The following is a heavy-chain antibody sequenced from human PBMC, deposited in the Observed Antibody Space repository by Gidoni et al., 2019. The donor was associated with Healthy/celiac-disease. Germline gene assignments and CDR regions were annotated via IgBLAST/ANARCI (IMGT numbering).Heavy chain of an antibody. D-gene: IGHD1-1*01. CDR3: ARDYLTQIKLERAWDWFDP. V-gene: IGHV1-2*02. J-gene: IGHJ5*02. CDR2: INPNSGGT. Sequence: QVQLVQSGAEVKTPGASVKVSCKASGYTFTGYYMHWVRQAPGQGLEWMGLINPNSGGTNYAQKFQGRVTMTRDTSISTAYMELSRLRSDDTAVYYCARDYLTQIKLERAWDWFDPWGQGTLVTVSS. CDR1: GYTFTGYY.